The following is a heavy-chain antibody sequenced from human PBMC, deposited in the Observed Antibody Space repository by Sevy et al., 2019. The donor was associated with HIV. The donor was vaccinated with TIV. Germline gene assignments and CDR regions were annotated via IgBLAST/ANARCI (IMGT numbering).Heavy chain of an antibody. J-gene: IGHJ4*02. V-gene: IGHV3-9*01. CDR2: LNWDSGSV. D-gene: IGHD6-19*01. Sequence: GGSLRLSCAASGFTFDDFAMHWVRQVPGKGLEWVSRLNWDSGSVAYADSVKGRFTISRDNAKNALFLQMNSLRAEDTALYYCAKDIGATGIAVVANWGQGIQVTVSS. CDR3: AKDIGATGIAVVAN. CDR1: GFTFDDFA.